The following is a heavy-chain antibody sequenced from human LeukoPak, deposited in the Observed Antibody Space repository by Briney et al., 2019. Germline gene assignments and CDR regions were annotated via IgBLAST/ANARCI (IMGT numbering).Heavy chain of an antibody. CDR3: ASLRGYSYGPLDY. Sequence: PGGSLRLSYAASGFTFSSYSMHWVRQAPGKGLVWVSRINTDGSSTSYADSVKGRFTISRDNAKNTLYLQMNSLRAEDTAVYYCASLRGYSYGPLDYWGQGTLVTVSS. V-gene: IGHV3-74*01. CDR1: GFTFSSYS. CDR2: INTDGSST. D-gene: IGHD5-18*01. J-gene: IGHJ4*02.